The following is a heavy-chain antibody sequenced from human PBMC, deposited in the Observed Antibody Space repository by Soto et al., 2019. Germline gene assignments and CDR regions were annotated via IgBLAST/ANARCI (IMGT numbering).Heavy chain of an antibody. V-gene: IGHV4-4*02. D-gene: IGHD1-26*01. CDR3: ASANLGATYYFDY. CDR1: GGSISSSNW. CDR2: IYHSGST. Sequence: SETLSLTCAVSGGSISSSNWWSWVRQPPGKGLEWIGEIYHSGSTNYNPSLKSRVTISVDKSKNQFSLKLSSVTAADTAVYYCASANLGATYYFDYWGQGTLVTVSS. J-gene: IGHJ4*02.